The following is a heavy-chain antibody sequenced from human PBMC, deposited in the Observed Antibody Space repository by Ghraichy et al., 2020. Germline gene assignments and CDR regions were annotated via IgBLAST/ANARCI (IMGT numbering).Heavy chain of an antibody. V-gene: IGHV3-21*01. CDR1: GLMFSPNT. CDR3: SRGGGAGTPVLYHMDV. Sequence: GESLNISCVASGLMFSPNTMNWVRQAPGKGLEWVSSISSSTRYIYYADSVKGRFTISRDNAQNSLYLQINSLRAEDTAVYYCSRGGGAGTPVLYHMDVWGLGTTVTVSS. J-gene: IGHJ6*02. CDR2: ISSSTRYI. D-gene: IGHD6-19*01.